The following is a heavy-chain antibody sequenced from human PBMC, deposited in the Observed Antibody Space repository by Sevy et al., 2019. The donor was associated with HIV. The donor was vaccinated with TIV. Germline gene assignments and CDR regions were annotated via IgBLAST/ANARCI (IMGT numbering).Heavy chain of an antibody. J-gene: IGHJ2*01. Sequence: GGSLRLSCTASGFIFRDYAMSWVRQAPGKGLEWVSSISGGDDGTYYADSVKGRFTVSRDNSKNTLYLQMNTLRAEDTALYYCAKFGDYYDSGGYYWYFDFWGRGTLVTVSS. CDR2: ISGGDDGT. CDR3: AKFGDYYDSGGYYWYFDF. D-gene: IGHD3-22*01. CDR1: GFIFRDYA. V-gene: IGHV3-23*01.